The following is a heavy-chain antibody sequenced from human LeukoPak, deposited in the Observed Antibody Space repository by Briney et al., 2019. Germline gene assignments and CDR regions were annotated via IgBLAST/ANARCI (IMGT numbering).Heavy chain of an antibody. D-gene: IGHD6-13*01. V-gene: IGHV3-30*04. Sequence: GRSLRLSCADSGSTFSSYAMHWVRQAPGKGLEWVAVISYDGSNKYYADSVKGRFTISRDNSKNTLYLQMNSLRAEDTAVYYCARVNSSSWYGAFDIWGQGTMVTVSS. CDR1: GSTFSSYA. CDR3: ARVNSSSWYGAFDI. J-gene: IGHJ3*02. CDR2: ISYDGSNK.